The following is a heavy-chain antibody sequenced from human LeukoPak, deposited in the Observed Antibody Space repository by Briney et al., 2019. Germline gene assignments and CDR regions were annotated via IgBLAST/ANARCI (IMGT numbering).Heavy chain of an antibody. CDR1: GDTFSRYG. V-gene: IGHV1-69*13. Sequence: SVTVSCKASGDTFSRYGISWVRQAPGQGLEWMGGIIPLFGTANYAQKFQGRVTITADESTSTAYLELSRLRFEDTAVYYCAREWNYESNGYFYYYWGQGTLVTVSS. CDR3: AREWNYESNGYFYYY. D-gene: IGHD3-22*01. J-gene: IGHJ4*02. CDR2: IIPLFGTA.